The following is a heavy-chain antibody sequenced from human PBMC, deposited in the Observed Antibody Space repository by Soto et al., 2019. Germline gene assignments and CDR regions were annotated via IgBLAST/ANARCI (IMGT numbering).Heavy chain of an antibody. CDR2: IIPILGIA. J-gene: IGHJ5*02. Sequence: SVKVSCKASGGTFSSYTISWVRQAPGQGLEWMGRIIPILGIANYAQKFKGRVTITADKSTSTAYMELSSLRSEDTAVYYCARDISLGELLRENWFDPWGQGTLVTVSS. V-gene: IGHV1-69*04. D-gene: IGHD3-10*01. CDR3: ARDISLGELLRENWFDP. CDR1: GGTFSSYT.